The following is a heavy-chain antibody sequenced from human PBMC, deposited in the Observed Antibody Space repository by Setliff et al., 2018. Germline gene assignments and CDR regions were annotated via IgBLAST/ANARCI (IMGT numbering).Heavy chain of an antibody. Sequence: PSETLSLTCTVSGGSISPYFWGWIRQPPGKGLEWIGYIYHNGNTNFNPSLKTRVTMSVDPSKNQFALNLRSVTAADTAVYYCVRDRTAYSYGLDVWAQGTTVTV. CDR2: IYHNGNT. D-gene: IGHD5-18*01. J-gene: IGHJ6*02. CDR3: VRDRTAYSYGLDV. CDR1: GGSISPYF. V-gene: IGHV4-59*01.